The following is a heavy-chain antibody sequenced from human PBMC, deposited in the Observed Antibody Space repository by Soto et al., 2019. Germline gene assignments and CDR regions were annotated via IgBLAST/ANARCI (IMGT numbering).Heavy chain of an antibody. Sequence: QVQLVQSGAEVKKPGSSVKVSCKTSGGTFRTSAISWVRQAPGQGLEWMGGIMPVFPTPDYAKKFQGRVTITADESTGTAYMELSSLRPEDTAVYYCARDKDRQQFGGNYYYIMDVWGQGTTVTVSS. V-gene: IGHV1-69*12. CDR3: ARDKDRQQFGGNYYYIMDV. CDR1: GGTFRTSA. D-gene: IGHD3-10*01. CDR2: IMPVFPTP. J-gene: IGHJ6*02.